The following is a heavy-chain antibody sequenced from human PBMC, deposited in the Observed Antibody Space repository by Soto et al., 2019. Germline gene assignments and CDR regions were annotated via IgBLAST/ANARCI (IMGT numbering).Heavy chain of an antibody. V-gene: IGHV3-49*04. CDR3: TREYYYDSSGYPGAFDI. J-gene: IGHJ3*02. CDR2: IRSKAYGGTT. D-gene: IGHD3-22*01. CDR1: GFTFGDYA. Sequence: GGSLRLSCTASGFTFGDYAMSWVRQAPGKGLEWVGFIRSKAYGGTTEYAASVKGRFTISRDDSKSIAYLQMNSLKTEDTAVYYGTREYYYDSSGYPGAFDIWGQGTMVTVSS.